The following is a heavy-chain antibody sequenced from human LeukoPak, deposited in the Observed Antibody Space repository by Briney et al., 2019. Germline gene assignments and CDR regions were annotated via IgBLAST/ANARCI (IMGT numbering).Heavy chain of an antibody. CDR2: ISYDGSNK. J-gene: IGHJ4*02. Sequence: GGSLRLSCAASGFTFSSYGMHWVRQAPGKGLEWVAVISYDGSNKYYADSVKGRFTISRDNSKNTLYLQMNSLRAEDTAVYYCARDRSGDLTTAFDYWGQGTLVTVSS. V-gene: IGHV3-30*03. CDR3: ARDRSGDLTTAFDY. D-gene: IGHD4-11*01. CDR1: GFTFSSYG.